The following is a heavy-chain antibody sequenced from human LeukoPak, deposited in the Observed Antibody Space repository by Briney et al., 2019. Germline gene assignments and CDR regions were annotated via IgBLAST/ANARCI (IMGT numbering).Heavy chain of an antibody. CDR3: TVKHYGTNSVTDY. Sequence: GGSLRLSCAASGFTFSSYWMHWVRQAPGKGLVWVSHINSDGSTTNYADSVKGRFTISRDNAKNTLYLQMNSLRAEDTAVYYCTVKHYGTNSVTDYWGQGTLVTVSS. V-gene: IGHV3-74*01. D-gene: IGHD4-23*01. J-gene: IGHJ4*02. CDR1: GFTFSSYW. CDR2: INSDGSTT.